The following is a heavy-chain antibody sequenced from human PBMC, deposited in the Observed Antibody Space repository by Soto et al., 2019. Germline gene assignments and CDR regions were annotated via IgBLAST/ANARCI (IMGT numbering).Heavy chain of an antibody. Sequence: QVQLVQTGVEVKQPGASVKVSCQASGYTFTSYGISWLRQAPGQGPEWMGWVNTSNGNPNYAQTLQGRVTMTTDTSTSTAYMELRSLRSDDTAVYYCARDSQFSTSWQKFDYWGQGTLVTVSS. V-gene: IGHV1-18*01. J-gene: IGHJ4*02. D-gene: IGHD2-2*01. CDR1: GYTFTSYG. CDR3: ARDSQFSTSWQKFDY. CDR2: VNTSNGNP.